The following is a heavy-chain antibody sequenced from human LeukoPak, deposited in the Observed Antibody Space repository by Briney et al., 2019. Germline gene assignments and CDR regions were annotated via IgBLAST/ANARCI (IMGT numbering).Heavy chain of an antibody. D-gene: IGHD1-26*01. CDR1: RFYFSTYD. CDR2: IKSKTDGGTT. CDR3: TTRGGSFSIFDY. J-gene: IGHJ4*02. V-gene: IGHV3-15*01. Sequence: GGSLRLSCTASRFYFSTYDMNWVRQVPGKGLEWVGRIKSKTDGGTTDYAAPVKGRFTISRDDSKNTLYLQMNSLKTEDTAVYYCTTRGGSFSIFDYWGQGTLVTVSS.